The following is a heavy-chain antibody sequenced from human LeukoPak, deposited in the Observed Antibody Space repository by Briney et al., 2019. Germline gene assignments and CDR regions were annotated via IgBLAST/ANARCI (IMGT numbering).Heavy chain of an antibody. CDR2: INPNSGGT. Sequence: ASVKVXCKASGYTFTCYYMHWVRQAPGQGLEWMGWINPNSGGTNYAQKFQGRVTMTRDTSISTAYMELSRLRSDDTAVYYCAGVGNYYDSSGYSLRYWGQGTLVTVSS. CDR3: AGVGNYYDSSGYSLRY. D-gene: IGHD3-22*01. CDR1: GYTFTCYY. J-gene: IGHJ4*02. V-gene: IGHV1-2*02.